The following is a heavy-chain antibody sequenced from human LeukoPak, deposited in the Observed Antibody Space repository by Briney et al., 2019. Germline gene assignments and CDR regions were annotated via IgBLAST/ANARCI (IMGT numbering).Heavy chain of an antibody. D-gene: IGHD3-10*01. V-gene: IGHV3-23*01. CDR2: INGGGDIM. J-gene: IGHJ3*02. CDR3: AMRDRGYGLDI. Sequence: GGSLRLSCAASGFSLRAYDLIWVRQAPGKGLDWVSIINGGGDIMMYEDSVKGRFTISRDNSKNTFYLQMNSLRVEDTAVYYCAMRDRGYGLDIWGQGTMVTASS. CDR1: GFSLRAYD.